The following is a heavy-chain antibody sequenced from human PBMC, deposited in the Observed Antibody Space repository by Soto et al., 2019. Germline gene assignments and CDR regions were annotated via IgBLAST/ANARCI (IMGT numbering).Heavy chain of an antibody. CDR2: IYWDDDK. D-gene: IGHD6-13*01. CDR3: AHRSYSSSWYGYNWFDP. CDR1: GFSLSTSGVG. Sequence: SGPTLVNPTQTLTLTCTFSGFSLSTSGVGVGWIRQPPGKALEWLALIYWDDDKRYSPSLKSRLTITRDTSKNQVVLTMTNMDPVDTATYYCAHRSYSSSWYGYNWFDPWGQGTLVTVSS. V-gene: IGHV2-5*02. J-gene: IGHJ5*02.